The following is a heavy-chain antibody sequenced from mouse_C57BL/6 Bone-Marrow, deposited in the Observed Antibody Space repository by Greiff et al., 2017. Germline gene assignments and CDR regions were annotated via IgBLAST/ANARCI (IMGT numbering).Heavy chain of an antibody. J-gene: IGHJ2*01. CDR3: TREGQLRPYYFDY. CDR1: GYTFTDYE. CDR2: IDPETGGT. D-gene: IGHD3-2*02. V-gene: IGHV1-15*01. Sequence: VKLQESGAELVRPGASVTLSCKASGYTFTDYEMHWVKQTPVHGLEWIGAIDPETGGTAYNQKFKGKAILTAAKSSSTAYMELRSLTSEDSAVYYCTREGQLRPYYFDYWGQGTTLTVSS.